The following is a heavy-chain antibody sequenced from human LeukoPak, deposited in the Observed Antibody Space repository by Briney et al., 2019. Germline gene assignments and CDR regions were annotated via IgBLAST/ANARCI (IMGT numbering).Heavy chain of an antibody. D-gene: IGHD3-16*01. Sequence: GGSLRLFCAACGFTFNSYGMCGVRQSRGRGREWISNISSSSSDIYYADSVKDRFTISRDNAKKSLYMQMNSLRAEDTAVYYCVRVGGAFDLWGQGTRVSVSS. CDR3: VRVGGAFDL. CDR2: ISSSSSDI. CDR1: GFTFNSYG. V-gene: IGHV3-48*01. J-gene: IGHJ3*01.